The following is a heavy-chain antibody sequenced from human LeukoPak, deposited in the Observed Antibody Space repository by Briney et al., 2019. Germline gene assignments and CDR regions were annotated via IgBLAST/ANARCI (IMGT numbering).Heavy chain of an antibody. CDR3: ARGVEFDFWSGYYPTAFFDS. CDR1: GFTFSNYW. CDR2: IKQDGSEK. J-gene: IGHJ4*02. Sequence: HPGGSLRLSCAASGFTFSNYWMTWVRQAPGKGLEWVANIKQDGSEKYYVDSVKGRFTISRDNAKNSLYLQMNSLRAEDTAVYHCARGVEFDFWSGYYPTAFFDSWGQGTLVTVSS. D-gene: IGHD3-3*01. V-gene: IGHV3-7*01.